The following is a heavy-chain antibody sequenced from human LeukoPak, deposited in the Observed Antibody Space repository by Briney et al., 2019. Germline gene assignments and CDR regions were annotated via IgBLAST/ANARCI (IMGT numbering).Heavy chain of an antibody. J-gene: IGHJ4*02. CDR3: ARDLIVGATSFDY. CDR1: GFTFSSYS. V-gene: IGHV3-21*01. CDR2: ISSSSSYI. Sequence: GGSLRLSCAASGFTFSSYSMNWVRQAPGKGLEWVSSISSSSSYIYYADSVKGRFTISRDNAKNSLYLQMNRLRAEDTAVYYCARDLIVGATSFDYWGQGTLVTVSS. D-gene: IGHD1-26*01.